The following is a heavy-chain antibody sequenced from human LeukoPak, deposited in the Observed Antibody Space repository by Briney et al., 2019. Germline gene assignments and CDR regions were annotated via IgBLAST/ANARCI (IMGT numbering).Heavy chain of an antibody. D-gene: IGHD1-14*01. CDR2: INHSGST. CDR1: GRSFSGYY. CDR3: ARGRKAGAFDI. V-gene: IGHV4-34*01. Sequence: PSETLSLTCAVYGRSFSGYYWSWIRQPPGKGLEWIGEINHSGSTNYNPSLKSRVTISVDTSKNQFSLKLSSVTAADTAVYYCARGRKAGAFDIWGQGTMVTVSS. J-gene: IGHJ3*02.